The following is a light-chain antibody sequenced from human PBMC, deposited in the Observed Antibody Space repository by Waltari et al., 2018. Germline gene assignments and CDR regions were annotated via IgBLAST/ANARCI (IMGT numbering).Light chain of an antibody. CDR1: QSVSSW. V-gene: IGKV1-5*03. Sequence: DIQMTQSPSTLSASVGDRVTIPCRASQSVSSWLAWYQQKPGKVPNLLIYKASTLESGVPSRFSGSGSGTEFTLTISSLQPGDFATYYCQQYNSYSRTFGQGTKVEIK. CDR2: KAS. J-gene: IGKJ1*01. CDR3: QQYNSYSRT.